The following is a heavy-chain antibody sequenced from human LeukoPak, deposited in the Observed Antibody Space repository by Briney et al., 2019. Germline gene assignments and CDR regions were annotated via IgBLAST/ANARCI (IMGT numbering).Heavy chain of an antibody. J-gene: IGHJ4*02. Sequence: GGSLRLSCSASGFTFKSYAMHWVRQAPGKGLEYVSAISSNGGSTYYADSVKGRFTISRDNSKNTLYLQMSSLRAEDTAVYYCVKENDYVWGSYRYSPAPFDYWGQGTLVTVSS. CDR3: VKENDYVWGSYRYSPAPFDY. CDR2: ISSNGGST. V-gene: IGHV3-64D*06. D-gene: IGHD3-16*02. CDR1: GFTFKSYA.